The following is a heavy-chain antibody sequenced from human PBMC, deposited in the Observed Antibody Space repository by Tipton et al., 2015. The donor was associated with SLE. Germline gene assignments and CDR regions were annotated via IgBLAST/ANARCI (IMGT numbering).Heavy chain of an antibody. CDR3: ARGPASSNYYYYGMDV. Sequence: GSLRLSCAASGFTFSSYSMNWVRQAPGKGLEWVPSISSSSSYIYYADSVKGRFTISRDNAKNPLYLQMNSLRAEDTAVYYCARGPASSNYYYYGMDVWGQGTTVTVSS. D-gene: IGHD6-13*01. CDR2: ISSSSSYI. V-gene: IGHV3-21*01. CDR1: GFTFSSYS. J-gene: IGHJ6*02.